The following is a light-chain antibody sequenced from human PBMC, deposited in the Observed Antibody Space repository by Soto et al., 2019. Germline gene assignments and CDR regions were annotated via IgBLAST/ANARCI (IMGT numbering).Light chain of an antibody. Sequence: DIQMTQSPSSLSASVGDRVTITCRASQSISSYLTWYQQKPGKAPKLLIYAASSLQSGVPSRFSGSGSGTDFTLNISSLQPEDFATYYCQQSYSTPRYTFGQGTKLEIK. V-gene: IGKV1-39*01. CDR2: AAS. J-gene: IGKJ2*01. CDR3: QQSYSTPRYT. CDR1: QSISSY.